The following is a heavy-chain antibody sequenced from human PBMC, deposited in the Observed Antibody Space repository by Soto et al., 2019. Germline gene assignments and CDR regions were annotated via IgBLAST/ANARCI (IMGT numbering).Heavy chain of an antibody. CDR1: GFTFSDYY. V-gene: IGHV3-11*01. D-gene: IGHD2-2*01. Sequence: GGSLRLSCAASGFTFSDYYMSWIRQAPGKGLEWLSYISSSGDSAFYADSVRGRFTISRDNAKNSLYLQMNSLRAEDTAVYYCARDEPGVLDSWGQGTLVTVSS. CDR3: ARDEPGVLDS. CDR2: ISSSGDSA. J-gene: IGHJ4*02.